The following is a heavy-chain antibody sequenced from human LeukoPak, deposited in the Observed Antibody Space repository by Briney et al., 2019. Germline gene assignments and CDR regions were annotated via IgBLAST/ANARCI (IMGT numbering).Heavy chain of an antibody. CDR3: ARGSIVVVTAVFDY. CDR2: ISYDGSNK. D-gene: IGHD2-21*02. V-gene: IGHV3-30*04. Sequence: PGGSLRLSCAASGFTFSSYAMHWVRQAPGKGLEWVAVISYDGSNKYYADSVKGRFTISRDNSKNTLYLQMNSLRAEDTAVYYCARGSIVVVTAVFDYWGQGTLVTVSS. CDR1: GFTFSSYA. J-gene: IGHJ4*02.